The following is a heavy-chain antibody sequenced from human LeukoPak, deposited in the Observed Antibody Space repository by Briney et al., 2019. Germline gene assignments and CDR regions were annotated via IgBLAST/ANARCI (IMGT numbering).Heavy chain of an antibody. D-gene: IGHD4-11*01. V-gene: IGHV1-69*04. Sequence: SVKVSCKASGGTFSNDAISWVRQSPGQGLEWMGRIIPNLGMALYAQKFKGRVTITADKSPSTAYMELSSLTSEDTAVYFCARDLVCTMHSKDSWGQGTLVTVS. CDR2: IIPNLGMA. CDR3: ARDLVCTMHSKDS. CDR1: GGTFSNDA. J-gene: IGHJ4*02.